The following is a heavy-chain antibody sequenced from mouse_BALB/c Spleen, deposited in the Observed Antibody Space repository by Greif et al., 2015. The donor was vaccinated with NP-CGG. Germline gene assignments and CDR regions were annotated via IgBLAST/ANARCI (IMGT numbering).Heavy chain of an antibody. D-gene: IGHD1-1*01. V-gene: IGHV5-9-1*01. J-gene: IGHJ4*01. Sequence: EVKLVESGGGLVKPGGSLKLSCAASGFTFSSYAMSWVRQTPEKRLEWVATISSGGSYTYYPDSVKGRFTISRDNAKNTLYLQMSSLRSEDTAMYYCASSSYAMDYWGQGTSVTVSS. CDR1: GFTFSSYA. CDR2: ISSGGSYT. CDR3: ASSSYAMDY.